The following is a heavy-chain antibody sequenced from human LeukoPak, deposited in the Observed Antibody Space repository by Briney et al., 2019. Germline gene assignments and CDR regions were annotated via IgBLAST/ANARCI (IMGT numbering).Heavy chain of an antibody. CDR3: ARDRTTVTLFDY. CDR1: GFTFSSHW. V-gene: IGHV3-74*01. D-gene: IGHD4-17*01. CDR2: ISTDGSTT. Sequence: GGSLRLSCAASGFTFSSHWLHWFRQPPGKGLVWVSRISTDGSTTSYADSVKGRFTVSRDNAKNTVYLQMDSLRAEDTAVYYCARDRTTVTLFDYWGQGTLATVSP. J-gene: IGHJ4*02.